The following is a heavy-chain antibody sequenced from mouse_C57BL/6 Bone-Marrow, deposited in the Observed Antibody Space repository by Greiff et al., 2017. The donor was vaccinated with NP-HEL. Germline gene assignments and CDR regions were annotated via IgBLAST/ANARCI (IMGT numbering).Heavy chain of an antibody. J-gene: IGHJ3*01. CDR3: AGDRRDF. Sequence: VQVVESGPGLVKPSQSLFLTCSITGFPITSGYYWIWIRQSPGKPLEWMGYITHSGETFYNPSLQSPISITRETSKNQFFLQLNSVTTEDTAMYYCAGDRRDFWGQGTLVTVSA. V-gene: IGHV12-3*01. CDR1: GFPITSGYY. CDR2: ITHSGET.